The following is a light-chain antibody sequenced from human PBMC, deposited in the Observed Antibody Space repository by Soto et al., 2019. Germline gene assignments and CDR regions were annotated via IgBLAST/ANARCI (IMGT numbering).Light chain of an antibody. CDR2: EVT. CDR1: SSDVGAYKY. V-gene: IGLV2-8*01. Sequence: QSARTQPPSASGSHGQSVTISCTGTSSDVGAYKYVSWYQQYPGKAPKLMIYEVTKRPSGVPDRFSGSKSGNTASLTVSGLQAEDEADYYCTSYVGNDIWVFGGGTKLTVL. J-gene: IGLJ3*02. CDR3: TSYVGNDIWV.